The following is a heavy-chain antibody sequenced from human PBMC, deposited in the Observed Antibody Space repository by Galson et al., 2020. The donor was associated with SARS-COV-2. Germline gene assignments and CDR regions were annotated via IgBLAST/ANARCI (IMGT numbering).Heavy chain of an antibody. CDR2: ISYDGTNK. D-gene: IGHD1-1*01. J-gene: IGHJ5*02. CDR3: ARRGGPETGNDNWLDP. CDR1: AFTFSSYA. V-gene: IGHV3-30-3*01. Sequence: GWSLRLSCAASAFTFSSYAMHWVRQAPGKGLEWVALISYDGTNKFYADSVKGRFTISRDNSENTLYLQMNSLRAEDTAVYYCARRGGPETGNDNWLDPWGQGTLVTVSS.